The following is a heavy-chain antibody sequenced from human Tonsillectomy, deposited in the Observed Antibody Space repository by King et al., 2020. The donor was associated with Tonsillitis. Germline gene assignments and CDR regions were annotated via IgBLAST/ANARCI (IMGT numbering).Heavy chain of an antibody. CDR1: GYNFTTYW. Sequence: VQLVESGTEVRKPGESLTISCKTFGYNFTTYWITWIRQTPEKGLEWMGRFDPSDSSLNYDPSLQGHVSLSVDKSLDTAYLKWSSLRASDTALYFCARGRVAFDFWGQGTMVVVSS. CDR3: ARGRVAFDF. CDR2: FDPSDSSL. V-gene: IGHV5-10-1*03. J-gene: IGHJ3*01.